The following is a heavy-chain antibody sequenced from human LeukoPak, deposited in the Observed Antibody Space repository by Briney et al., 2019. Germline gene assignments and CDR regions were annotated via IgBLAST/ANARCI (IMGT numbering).Heavy chain of an antibody. CDR3: AKMLPADYYDSSGYVYYFDY. CDR1: GFTFSSYA. V-gene: IGHV3-23*01. CDR2: ISGSGGST. J-gene: IGHJ4*02. D-gene: IGHD3-22*01. Sequence: GGSLRLSCAASGFTFSSYAMSWVRQAPGKGLEWVSAISGSGGSTYYADSVKGRFTISRDNSKNTQYLQMNSLRAEDTAVYYCAKMLPADYYDSSGYVYYFDYWGQGTLVTVSS.